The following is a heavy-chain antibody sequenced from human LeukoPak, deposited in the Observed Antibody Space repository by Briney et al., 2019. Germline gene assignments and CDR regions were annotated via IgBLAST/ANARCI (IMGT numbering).Heavy chain of an antibody. D-gene: IGHD4-17*01. V-gene: IGHV1-3*01. CDR2: INAGNGNT. J-gene: IGHJ4*02. Sequence: ALVKVSCKASGYTFTSYAMHWVRQAPGQRLEWMGWINAGNGNTKYSQKFQGRVTITRDTSASTAYMELSSLRSEDTAVYYCATDLSSPYRLRKFDYWGQGTLVTVSS. CDR3: ATDLSSPYRLRKFDY. CDR1: GYTFTSYA.